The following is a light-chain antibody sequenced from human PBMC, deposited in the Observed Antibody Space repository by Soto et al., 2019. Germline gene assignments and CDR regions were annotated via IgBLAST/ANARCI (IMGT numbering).Light chain of an antibody. J-gene: IGKJ3*01. V-gene: IGKV1-27*01. CDR1: RDIANY. Sequence: DIQMTQSPSSLSASVGDRVTITCRASRDIANYLAWYQQKPGKVPQLLIYGASTLQSGVPSWFSGSGSGTDFTLTISSLQPEDVATYYCQKSNSSPFTFGPGTKVNIK. CDR2: GAS. CDR3: QKSNSSPFT.